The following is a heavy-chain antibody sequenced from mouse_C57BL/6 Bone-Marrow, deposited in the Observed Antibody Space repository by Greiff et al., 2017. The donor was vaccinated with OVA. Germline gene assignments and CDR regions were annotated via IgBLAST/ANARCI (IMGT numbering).Heavy chain of an antibody. V-gene: IGHV1-55*01. D-gene: IGHD2-5*01. Sequence: QVQLQQPGAELVKPGASVKMSCKASGYTFTSYWITWVKQRPGQGLEWIGDIYPGSGSTNCNEKFKSKATLTVDTSSSTAYMQLSSLTSEDSAVYYCARGDNSNYEFYAMDYWGQGTSVTVSS. CDR1: GYTFTSYW. CDR2: IYPGSGST. J-gene: IGHJ4*01. CDR3: ARGDNSNYEFYAMDY.